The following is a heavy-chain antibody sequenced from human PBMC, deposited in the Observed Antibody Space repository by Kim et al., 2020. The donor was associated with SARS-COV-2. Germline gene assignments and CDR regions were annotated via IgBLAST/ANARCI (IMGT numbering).Heavy chain of an antibody. CDR2: INWNGGST. CDR1: GFTFDDYG. CDR3: ARGGSSSGYYQVPYDY. V-gene: IGHV3-20*01. J-gene: IGHJ4*02. D-gene: IGHD3-22*01. Sequence: GGSLRLSCLVSGFTFDDYGMSWVRQAPGKGLEWVSGINWNGGSTFYAASVKGRFTISRDNTKNSLYLQMNSLRAEDTALYHCARGGSSSGYYQVPYDYWGQGILVTVSS.